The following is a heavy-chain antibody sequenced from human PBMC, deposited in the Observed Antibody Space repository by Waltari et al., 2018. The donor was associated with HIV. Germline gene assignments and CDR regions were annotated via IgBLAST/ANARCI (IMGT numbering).Heavy chain of an antibody. CDR3: ATEEEGGRYYDSRGYPDY. CDR2: IKSKIDGGTT. D-gene: IGHD3-22*01. J-gene: IGHJ4*02. Sequence: EVQLVESGGGLVKPGGSLRLSCAASGFSFSNAWRTWVRQAPGKGLEWVGRIKSKIDGGTTDYAAPVKGRFTISRDDSKNTLYLQMNSLKTEDTAVYYCATEEEGGRYYDSRGYPDYWGQGTLVTVSS. V-gene: IGHV3-15*01. CDR1: GFSFSNAW.